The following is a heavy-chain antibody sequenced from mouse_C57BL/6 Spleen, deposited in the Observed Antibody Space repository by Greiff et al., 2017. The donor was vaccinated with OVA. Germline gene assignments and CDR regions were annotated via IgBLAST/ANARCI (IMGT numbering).Heavy chain of an antibody. V-gene: IGHV1-54*01. CDR2: INPGSGGT. Sequence: QVQLKESGAELVRPGTSVKVSCKASGYAFTNYLIEWVKQRPGQGLEWIGVINPGSGGTNYNEKFKGKATLTADKSSSTAYMQLSSLTSEDSAVYFCARGSYGSSTALDYWGQGTTLTVSS. D-gene: IGHD1-1*01. J-gene: IGHJ2*01. CDR1: GYAFTNYL. CDR3: ARGSYGSSTALDY.